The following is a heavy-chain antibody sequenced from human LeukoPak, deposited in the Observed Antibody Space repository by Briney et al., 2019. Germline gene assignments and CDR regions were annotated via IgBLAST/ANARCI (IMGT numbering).Heavy chain of an antibody. CDR3: ARDGRRPMVAENWFDP. V-gene: IGHV3-23*01. J-gene: IGHJ5*02. Sequence: PGGSLRLSCAASGFSFSTYSMSWVRQAPGKGLEWVSVISDTGATTFYADSVKGRFTISRDNSKNTLYLQMNSLRAEDTAVYYCARDGRRPMVAENWFDPWGQGTLVTVSS. CDR1: GFSFSTYS. CDR2: ISDTGATT. D-gene: IGHD4/OR15-4a*01.